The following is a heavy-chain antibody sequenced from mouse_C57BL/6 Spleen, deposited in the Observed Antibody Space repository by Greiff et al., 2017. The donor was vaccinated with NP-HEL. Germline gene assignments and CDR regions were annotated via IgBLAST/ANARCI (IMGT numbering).Heavy chain of an antibody. Sequence: QVQLQQPGAELVRPGTSVKLSCKASGYTFTSYWMHWVKQRPGQGLEWIGVIDPSDSYTNYNQKFKGKATLTVDTSSSTAYMQLSSLTSEDSAVYYCAREDYDGYYTYAMDYWGQGTSVTVSS. J-gene: IGHJ4*01. D-gene: IGHD2-3*01. V-gene: IGHV1-59*01. CDR2: IDPSDSYT. CDR1: GYTFTSYW. CDR3: AREDYDGYYTYAMDY.